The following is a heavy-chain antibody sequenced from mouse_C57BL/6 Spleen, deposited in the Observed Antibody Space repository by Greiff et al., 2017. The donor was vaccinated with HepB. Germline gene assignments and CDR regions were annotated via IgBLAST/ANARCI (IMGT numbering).Heavy chain of an antibody. CDR3: ARDRLTGTDYYAMDY. CDR2: ISDGGSYT. V-gene: IGHV5-4*01. Sequence: EVQLVESGGGLVKPGGSLKLSCAASGFTFSSYAMSWVRQTPEKRLEWVATISDGGSYTYYPDNVKGRFTISRDNAKNNLYLQMSHLKSEDTAMYYCARDRLTGTDYYAMDYWGQGTSVTVSS. J-gene: IGHJ4*01. D-gene: IGHD4-1*01. CDR1: GFTFSSYA.